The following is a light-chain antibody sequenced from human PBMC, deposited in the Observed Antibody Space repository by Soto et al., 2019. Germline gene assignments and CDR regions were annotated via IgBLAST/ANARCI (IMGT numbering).Light chain of an antibody. CDR1: SSDVGGDNY. J-gene: IGLJ1*01. CDR3: SSYAGSNNLDV. V-gene: IGLV2-8*01. CDR2: EVF. Sequence: QSALTQPPSASGSPGQSVTISCTGTSSDVGGDNYVSWYQQHPGKAPKLMIYEVFKRPSGVPDRFSGSKSGNTASLTVSGLQAEDEADYYCSSYAGSNNLDVFGTGTKLTVL.